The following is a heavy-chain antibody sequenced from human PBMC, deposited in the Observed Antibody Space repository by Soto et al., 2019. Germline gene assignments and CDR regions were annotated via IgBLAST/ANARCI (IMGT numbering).Heavy chain of an antibody. J-gene: IGHJ3*02. CDR2: ISSSSSYI. CDR1: GFTFSSYS. Sequence: PGGSLRLSCAASGFTFSSYSMNWVRQAPGKGLEWVSSISSSSSYIYYADSVKGRFTISRDNAKNSLYLQMNSLRAEDTAVYYCARGVAAAGYAFDIWGQGTMVTVS. CDR3: ARGVAAAGYAFDI. V-gene: IGHV3-21*01. D-gene: IGHD6-13*01.